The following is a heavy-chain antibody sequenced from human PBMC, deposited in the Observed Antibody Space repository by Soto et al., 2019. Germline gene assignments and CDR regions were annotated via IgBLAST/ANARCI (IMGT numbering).Heavy chain of an antibody. CDR3: SSSNSGTSWAFGY. CDR2: ISGSGSTI. V-gene: IGHV3-48*02. D-gene: IGHD1-26*01. Sequence: EVQLVESGGGLVQPGGSLRLSCAASGFTFSSYSMNWVRQAPGKGLEWVSYISGSGSTIYYADSVKGRFTISRDNAKNSLYLQMISLRDEDTAVYYCSSSNSGTSWAFGYWGQGTLVTVSS. CDR1: GFTFSSYS. J-gene: IGHJ4*02.